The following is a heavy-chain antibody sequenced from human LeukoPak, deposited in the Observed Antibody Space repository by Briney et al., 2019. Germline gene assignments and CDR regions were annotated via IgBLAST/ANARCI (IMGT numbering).Heavy chain of an antibody. Sequence: ASVTVSCKASGYTFTDYYVHWVRQAPGQGLEWMGRVNPNSGGTNCAQKFQGRVTMTRDTSITTAYMELSRLRSDDTAVFYCAREGSYGDYDYWGQGTLVTVSS. D-gene: IGHD4-17*01. J-gene: IGHJ4*02. CDR1: GYTFTDYY. CDR3: AREGSYGDYDY. V-gene: IGHV1-2*06. CDR2: VNPNSGGT.